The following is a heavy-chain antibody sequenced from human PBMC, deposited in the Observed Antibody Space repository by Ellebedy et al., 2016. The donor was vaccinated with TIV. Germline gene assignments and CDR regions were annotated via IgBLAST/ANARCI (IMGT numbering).Heavy chain of an antibody. D-gene: IGHD5-24*01. Sequence: GGSLRLSCAASGFTFTNYWMHWVRQAPGKGPVWVSRINTDGTSTRYADSVKGRFTISRDDAKSSLYLQMNSLRAEDTAVYYCARVVGWLQLDYWGQGTLVTVSS. J-gene: IGHJ4*02. CDR1: GFTFTNYW. CDR2: INTDGTST. V-gene: IGHV3-74*01. CDR3: ARVVGWLQLDY.